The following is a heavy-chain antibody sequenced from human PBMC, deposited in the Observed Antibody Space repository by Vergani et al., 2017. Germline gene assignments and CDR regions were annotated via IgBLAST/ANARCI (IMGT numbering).Heavy chain of an antibody. V-gene: IGHV4-61*02. D-gene: IGHD3-10*01. Sequence: QVQLQASGPGRVKPSQTLSLTCTMSGGSISAGSYFWSWIRQPAGKGLEWLGHISTSGNASHSPSLKTRVSMSVDTSKNQFSLTGTSVTAADTAIYFCARRSGRYYGDGKVHPLRTAFDVWGHGTVVTVSS. CDR2: ISTSGNA. J-gene: IGHJ3*01. CDR1: GGSISAGSYF. CDR3: ARRSGRYYGDGKVHPLRTAFDV.